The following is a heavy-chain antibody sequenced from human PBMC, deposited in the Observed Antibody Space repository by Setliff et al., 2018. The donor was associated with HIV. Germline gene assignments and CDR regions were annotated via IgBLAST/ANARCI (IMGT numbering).Heavy chain of an antibody. Sequence: SETLSLTCAVYGGSFSGYYWSWIRQPPGKGLEWIGEINHSGSTNYNPSLKSRVTISVDTSKNQFSLKLRSVTAADTAVYYCARGGKVISDNWVDPWGQGTLVTVSS. CDR2: INHSGST. CDR3: ARGGKVISDNWVDP. V-gene: IGHV4-34*01. D-gene: IGHD3-22*01. CDR1: GGSFSGYY. J-gene: IGHJ5*02.